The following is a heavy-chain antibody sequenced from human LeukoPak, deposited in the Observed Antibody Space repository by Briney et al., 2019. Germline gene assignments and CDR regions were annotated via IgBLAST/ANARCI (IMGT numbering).Heavy chain of an antibody. D-gene: IGHD3-22*01. Sequence: SGGSLRLSCAASGFTFSSYAMSWVRQAPGKGLEWVSAISGSGGSTYYADSVKGRSTISRDNSKNTLYLQTNSLRAEDTAVYYCARGGRAYYYDSSGPNYYYYGMDVWGQGTTVTVSS. CDR3: ARGGRAYYYDSSGPNYYYYGMDV. J-gene: IGHJ6*02. CDR2: ISGSGGST. CDR1: GFTFSSYA. V-gene: IGHV3-23*01.